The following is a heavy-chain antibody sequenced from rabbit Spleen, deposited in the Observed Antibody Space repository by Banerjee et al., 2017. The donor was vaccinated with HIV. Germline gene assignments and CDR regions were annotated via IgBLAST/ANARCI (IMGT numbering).Heavy chain of an antibody. D-gene: IGHD8-1*01. CDR1: GFDFSGDYM. J-gene: IGHJ6*01. Sequence: QEQLKETGGGLVQPGGSLTLSCKASGFDFSGDYMSWVRQAPGKGLEWIGCVDIGSSDFTYFASWAKGRFTISKTSSTTVTLQMTSLTAADTATYFCARDAATSFSSYGMDLWAQGPSSPS. CDR3: ARDAATSFSSYGMDL. CDR2: VDIGSSDFT. V-gene: IGHV1S45*01.